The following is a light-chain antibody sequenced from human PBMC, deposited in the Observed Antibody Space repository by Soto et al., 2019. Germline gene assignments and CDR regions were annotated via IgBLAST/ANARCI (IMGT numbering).Light chain of an antibody. Sequence: QSALTQPPSVSAAPGQKVTISCSGSSSNIGNNYVSWYQQVPGTAPKLLIYDNDKRPSGIPDRFSGSKSGRSATLGITGLQTGGEANYYCGTWDNSLSAYVFGTGTKVTVL. CDR2: DND. CDR3: GTWDNSLSAYV. V-gene: IGLV1-51*01. J-gene: IGLJ1*01. CDR1: SSNIGNNY.